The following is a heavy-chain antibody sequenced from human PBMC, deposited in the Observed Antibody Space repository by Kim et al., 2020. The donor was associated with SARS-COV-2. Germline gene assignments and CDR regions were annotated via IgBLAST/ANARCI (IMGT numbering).Heavy chain of an antibody. V-gene: IGHV3-23*01. CDR2: ISGSGGST. CDR3: AKSHGDYYYYYDMDV. Sequence: GGSLRLSCAASGFTFSSYAMSWVRQAPGKGLEWVSGISGSGGSTYHADSVKGRFTISRDQSKNTLYLQMNSLRAEDTAVYYCAKSHGDYYYYYDMDVWGQGTTVTVSS. CDR1: GFTFSSYA. D-gene: IGHD4-17*01. J-gene: IGHJ6*02.